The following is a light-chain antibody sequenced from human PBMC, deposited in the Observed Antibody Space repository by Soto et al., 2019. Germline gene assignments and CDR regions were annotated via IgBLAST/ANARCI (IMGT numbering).Light chain of an antibody. Sequence: EIVMTQAPATLSVSAGERATLSCRASQSVSSNLAWYQQKPGQAPRLLIYGASTRATGIPARFSGTVSGTDFTLTISRLEPQDFAVYYCQQYGSSPLITFGQGTRLEIK. CDR3: QQYGSSPLIT. J-gene: IGKJ5*01. CDR2: GAS. V-gene: IGKV3-15*01. CDR1: QSVSSN.